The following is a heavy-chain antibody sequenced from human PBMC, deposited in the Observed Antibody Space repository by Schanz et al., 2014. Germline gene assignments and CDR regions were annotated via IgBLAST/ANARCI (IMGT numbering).Heavy chain of an antibody. Sequence: QVQLVQSGAEVKKPGSSVKVSCKASGGTFTNFFLHWVRQAPGQGLEWMGIVNPSVRGTHFAREFQGRVTVTSDTSTSTVYMELSGLRSEDTAVYYCAGAFDSSGYYFDYWGQGTLVTVSS. CDR2: VNPSVRGT. J-gene: IGHJ4*02. D-gene: IGHD3-22*01. CDR1: GGTFTNFF. CDR3: AGAFDSSGYYFDY. V-gene: IGHV1-46*03.